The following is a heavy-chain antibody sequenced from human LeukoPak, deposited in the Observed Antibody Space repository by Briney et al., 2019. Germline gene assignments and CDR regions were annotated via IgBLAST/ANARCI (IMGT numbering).Heavy chain of an antibody. Sequence: ASVKVSCKASGYTFTSYYMHWVRQAPGQGLEWMGGINPNIGGTNYAQKFQGRVTMTRDTSISTAYMELSRLRSDDTAVYYCASIFGVSNFDYWGQGTLVTVSS. D-gene: IGHD3-3*01. J-gene: IGHJ4*02. CDR2: INPNIGGT. CDR3: ASIFGVSNFDY. V-gene: IGHV1-2*02. CDR1: GYTFTSYY.